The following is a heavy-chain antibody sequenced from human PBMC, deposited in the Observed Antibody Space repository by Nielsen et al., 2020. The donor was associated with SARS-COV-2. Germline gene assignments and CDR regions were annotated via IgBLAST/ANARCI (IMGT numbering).Heavy chain of an antibody. D-gene: IGHD3/OR15-3a*01. V-gene: IGHV1-8*01. CDR1: GYTFTSYD. J-gene: IGHJ6*02. CDR3: ARARATIFGLVMSYGMDV. Sequence: ASVKVSCKTSGYTFTSYDVNWVRQAPGQGLEWMGWMNPNSDNTGYAQKFQGRVTMTRDASISTVYMELTSDDTAVYYCARARATIFGLVMSYGMDVWGQGTTVAVSS. CDR2: MNPNSDNT.